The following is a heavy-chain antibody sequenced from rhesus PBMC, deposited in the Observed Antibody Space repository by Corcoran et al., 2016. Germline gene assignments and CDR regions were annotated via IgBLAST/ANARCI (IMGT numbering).Heavy chain of an antibody. CDR3: AMWGYGSSYGGSFDV. V-gene: IGHV4-122*02. Sequence: QVQLQESGPGRVKPAETLWLTCAVSGYSISSGCYWCRIRQPPGKEREWIGYVTSSGNTSHHPSLTRPCTIPRATSKNQVSLKLCCVTAAVTAVYYCAMWGYGSSYGGSFDVWGQGVLVTVSS. CDR1: GYSISSGCY. CDR2: VTSSGNT. J-gene: IGHJ5-2*01. D-gene: IGHD4-29*01.